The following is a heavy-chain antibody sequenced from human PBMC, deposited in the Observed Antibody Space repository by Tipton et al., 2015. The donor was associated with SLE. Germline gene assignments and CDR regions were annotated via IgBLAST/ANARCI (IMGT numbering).Heavy chain of an antibody. D-gene: IGHD6-19*01. Sequence: TLSLTCTVSGGSINRNYWSWIRQPPGKGLEWIGYVYYSGSTNYNPSLKSRVTMSVDTSKTQFSLKLNSLTAADTAVYYCARVVAVAGIHYYSVDIWGQGTMVTVSS. CDR3: ARVVAVAGIHYYSVDI. CDR2: VYYSGST. V-gene: IGHV4-59*12. CDR1: GGSINRNY. J-gene: IGHJ3*02.